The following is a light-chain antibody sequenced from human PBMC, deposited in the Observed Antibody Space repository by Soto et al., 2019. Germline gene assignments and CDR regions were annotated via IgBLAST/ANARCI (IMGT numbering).Light chain of an antibody. CDR2: AAS. Sequence: DFPMTQSPSSLSASVGDRVTITCRASQSISSYLNWYQQKPGKAPKLLIYAASSLQSGVPSRFSGSGSVTDFTLTISSLQPEDFATYYCQESYSTPYTFGQGTKLYIK. V-gene: IGKV1-39*01. CDR3: QESYSTPYT. CDR1: QSISSY. J-gene: IGKJ2*01.